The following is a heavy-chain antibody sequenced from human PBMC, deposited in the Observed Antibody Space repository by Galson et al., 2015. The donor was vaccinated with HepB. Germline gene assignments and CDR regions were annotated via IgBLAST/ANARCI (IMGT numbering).Heavy chain of an antibody. CDR2: IIPIFGTA. V-gene: IGHV1-69*01. J-gene: IGHJ5*02. CDR3: ARGGCSSTSCYRNWFDP. Sequence: SCKASGGTFSSYAISWVRQAPGQGLEWMGGIIPIFGTANYAQKFQGRVTITADESTSTAYMELSSLRSEDTAVYYCARGGCSSTSCYRNWFDPWGQGTLVTVSS. CDR1: GGTFSSYA. D-gene: IGHD2-2*01.